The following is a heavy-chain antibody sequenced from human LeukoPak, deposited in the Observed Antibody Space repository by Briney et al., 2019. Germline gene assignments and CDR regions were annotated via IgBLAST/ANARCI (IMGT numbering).Heavy chain of an antibody. CDR2: ISYDGSNK. CDR3: ARDGTTVTGTEAY. Sequence: GGSLRLSCAASGFTFSSYGMHWVRQAPGKGLEWVAVISYDGSNKYYADSVKGRFTISRDNSKNTLYLQMNSLRAEDTAVYYCARDGTTVTGTEAYWGQGTLVTVSS. J-gene: IGHJ4*02. D-gene: IGHD4-17*01. V-gene: IGHV3-30*03. CDR1: GFTFSSYG.